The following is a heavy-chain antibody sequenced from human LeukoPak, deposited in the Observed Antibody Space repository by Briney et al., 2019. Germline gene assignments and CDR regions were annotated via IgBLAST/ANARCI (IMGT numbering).Heavy chain of an antibody. CDR2: ISSGGSTI. Sequence: GGSLRLSCAASRFTFSSYSLNWVRQAPGKGLEWVSYISSGGSTIYYADSVKGRFTISRDNAGNSLYLQMDSLRDEDTAVYYCARDGYGDYLFDYWGQGTLVTVSS. CDR3: ARDGYGDYLFDY. D-gene: IGHD4-17*01. CDR1: RFTFSSYS. V-gene: IGHV3-48*02. J-gene: IGHJ4*02.